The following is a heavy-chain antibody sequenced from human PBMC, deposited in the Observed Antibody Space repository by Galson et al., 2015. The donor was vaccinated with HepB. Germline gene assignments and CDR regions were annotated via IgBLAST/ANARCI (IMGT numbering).Heavy chain of an antibody. J-gene: IGHJ4*02. V-gene: IGHV4-59*01. CDR1: VASSMGTT. Sequence: ETLSLTCTVSVASSMGTTRSKTRHPPGRGRGGIGNILNSKSTNYNLSLKSRVTISVDTSKNQFSLKVSSVTAADTAVYYCARGAGIFGVVSGFDWWGQGTLVTVSS. CDR2: ILNSKST. CDR3: ARGAGIFGVVSGFDW. D-gene: IGHD3-3*01.